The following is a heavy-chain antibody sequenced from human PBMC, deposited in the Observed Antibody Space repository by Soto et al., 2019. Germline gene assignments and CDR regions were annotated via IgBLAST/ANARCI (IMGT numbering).Heavy chain of an antibody. CDR3: AASIFYYGMDV. CDR2: IYPGDSDT. J-gene: IGHJ6*02. V-gene: IGHV5-51*01. Sequence: GESLKISCKGSGYTFTDYWIGWVRQMPGKGPEWMGIIYPGDSDTKYNPSFQGQVTISADKSITTTYLQWSSLKASDTAIYYCAASIFYYGMDVWGQGTTVAVSS. CDR1: GYTFTDYW.